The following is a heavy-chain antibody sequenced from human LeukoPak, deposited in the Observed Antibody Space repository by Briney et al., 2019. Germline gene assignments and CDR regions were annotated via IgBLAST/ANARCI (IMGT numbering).Heavy chain of an antibody. CDR1: GGPISSDIW. V-gene: IGHV4-4*02. D-gene: IGHD3/OR15-3a*01. CDR2: IYHSGST. CDR3: ARKGLSPPPDPQPDTRRTVFDI. J-gene: IGHJ3*02. Sequence: SETLSLTCAVSGGPISSDIWWSWVRQPPGKGLEWIGEIYHSGSTNYNPSLKSRVTISVDKPKNQFSLKLSPMTAADTAVYYCARKGLSPPPDPQPDTRRTVFDIWGQGTLVAVSS.